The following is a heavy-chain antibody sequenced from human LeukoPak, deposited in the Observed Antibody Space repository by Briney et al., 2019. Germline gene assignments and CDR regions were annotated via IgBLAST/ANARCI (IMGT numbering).Heavy chain of an antibody. CDR1: GYIVTTFY. J-gene: IGHJ4*02. CDR3: ARARLIPNVVTTLEY. CDR2: INPSGGRT. D-gene: IGHD2-21*02. Sequence: ASVKVSCKASGYIVTTFYMHWVRQAPGERPEWMGLINPSGGRTSYAQKFEGRVTMTRDTSTSTVYMELSRLRSEDTAVYYCARARLIPNVVTTLEYWGQGTLVTVSS. V-gene: IGHV1-46*01.